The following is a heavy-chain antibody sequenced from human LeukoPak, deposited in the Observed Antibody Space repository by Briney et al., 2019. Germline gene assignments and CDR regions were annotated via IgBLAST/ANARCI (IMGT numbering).Heavy chain of an antibody. V-gene: IGHV3-53*01. CDR1: GFTVSSNY. Sequence: GGSLRLSCAASGFTVSSNYMSWVRQAPGKGLEWVSVIYSGGSTYYADSVKGRFTISRDNSKNTLYLQMNSLRAEDTAVYYCARGYGSGSYEYFQHWGQGTLVTVSS. CDR2: IYSGGST. J-gene: IGHJ1*01. CDR3: ARGYGSGSYEYFQH. D-gene: IGHD3-10*01.